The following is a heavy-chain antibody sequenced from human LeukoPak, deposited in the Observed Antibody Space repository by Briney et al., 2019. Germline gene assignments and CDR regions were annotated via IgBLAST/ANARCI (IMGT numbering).Heavy chain of an antibody. D-gene: IGHD3-10*01. CDR1: GGTFSSYA. V-gene: IGHV1-69*01. Sequence: SVKVSCKASGGTFSSYAISWVRQAPGQGLEWMGGIIPIFGTANYAQKFQGRVTMTADESTSTAYMELSSLRSEDTAVYYCARGNYGSGSYYKFDYWGQGTLVTVSS. J-gene: IGHJ4*02. CDR3: ARGNYGSGSYYKFDY. CDR2: IIPIFGTA.